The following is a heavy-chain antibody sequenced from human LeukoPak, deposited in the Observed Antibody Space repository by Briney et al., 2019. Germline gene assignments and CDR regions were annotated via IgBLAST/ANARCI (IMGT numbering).Heavy chain of an antibody. D-gene: IGHD2-21*02. V-gene: IGHV3-53*01. Sequence: GGSLRLSSAASAFTVSNNHISWVRQAPGKGLEWVSFIYSGGSTYHADFVKGRFTISRDNSKNTVYLQMNSLRAEDTAVYHCRRVRSSGGACYFDYWGEGTLVTVSS. CDR3: RRVRSSGGACYFDY. J-gene: IGHJ4*02. CDR2: IYSGGST. CDR1: AFTVSNNH.